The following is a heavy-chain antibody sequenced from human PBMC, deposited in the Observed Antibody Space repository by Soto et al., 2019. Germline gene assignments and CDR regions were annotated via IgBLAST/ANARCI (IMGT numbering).Heavy chain of an antibody. CDR3: ARGPSQITIFGVVIAHDDAFDI. V-gene: IGHV3-48*02. Sequence: GGSLRLSCAASGFTFSSYSMNWVRQAPGKGLEWVSYISSSSSIIYYADSVKGRFTISRDNAKNSLYLQMNSLRDEDTAVYYCARGPSQITIFGVVIAHDDAFDIWGQGTMVTVSS. CDR2: ISSSSSII. J-gene: IGHJ3*02. D-gene: IGHD3-3*01. CDR1: GFTFSSYS.